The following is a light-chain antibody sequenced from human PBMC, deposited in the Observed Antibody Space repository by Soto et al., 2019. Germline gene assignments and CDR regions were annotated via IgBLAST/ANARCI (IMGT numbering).Light chain of an antibody. V-gene: IGKV3-15*01. CDR2: AAS. Sequence: VMTQSPATLSVSPGEGATLSCRASQSVSRNLAWYQQNPGQAPRLLIYAASTRATGIPARFRGSGSGTEFKHPITSLQSEDVSVYYCQQYNNWPPLTFGGGTKVEIK. CDR3: QQYNNWPPLT. J-gene: IGKJ4*01. CDR1: QSVSRN.